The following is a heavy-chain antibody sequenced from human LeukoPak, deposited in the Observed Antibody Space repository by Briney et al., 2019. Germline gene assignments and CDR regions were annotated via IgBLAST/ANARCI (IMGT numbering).Heavy chain of an antibody. V-gene: IGHV1-2*02. CDR1: GYTFTGYY. CDR2: SNSNSGAT. Sequence: ASVKVSCKASGYTFTGYYMHWVRQAPGQGLEWMGWSNSNSGATNYAQKFQGRVTMTRDTSITTAYMELSRLTSDDTAVHYCARVYRWTTPNDAFDIWGQGTMVTVSS. D-gene: IGHD3-16*02. J-gene: IGHJ3*02. CDR3: ARVYRWTTPNDAFDI.